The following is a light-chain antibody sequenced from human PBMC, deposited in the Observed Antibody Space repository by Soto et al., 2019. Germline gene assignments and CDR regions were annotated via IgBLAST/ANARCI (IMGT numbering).Light chain of an antibody. Sequence: EIVMTQSPATLSVSPGERATLSCRASQSVSSNLARYQQKPGQAPRLLIYGASTRATGIPARFSGSGSGTEFTLTISSLQSEDFAVYYCHQYNNWPRTFGQGTKV. J-gene: IGKJ1*01. V-gene: IGKV3-15*01. CDR1: QSVSSN. CDR2: GAS. CDR3: HQYNNWPRT.